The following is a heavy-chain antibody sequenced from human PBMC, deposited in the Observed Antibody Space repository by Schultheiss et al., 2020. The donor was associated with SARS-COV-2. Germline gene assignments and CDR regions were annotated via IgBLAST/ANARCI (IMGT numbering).Heavy chain of an antibody. Sequence: SETLSLTCTVSGGSIRSFSWSWIRQPPGKGLQWIGHIYYSDTTNYNPSLKSRVTMSRDTSKNQLFLRLNSVTAADTAAYYCARVGRGYSNGPFDVWGQGALVTVSS. CDR2: IYYSDTT. CDR1: GGSIRSFS. D-gene: IGHD4-11*01. J-gene: IGHJ4*02. CDR3: ARVGRGYSNGPFDV. V-gene: IGHV4-59*01.